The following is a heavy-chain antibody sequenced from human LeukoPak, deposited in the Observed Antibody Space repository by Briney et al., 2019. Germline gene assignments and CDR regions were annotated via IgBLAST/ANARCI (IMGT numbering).Heavy chain of an antibody. V-gene: IGHV4-34*01. J-gene: IGHJ4*02. D-gene: IGHD1-7*01. CDR2: INHSRST. Sequence: PSETLSLTCAVYGGSFSPYYWSWIRQSPDKGLEWIGEINHSRSTNYNPSLKSRVTISVDTSKNQFSLKLSSVTAADTAIYYCADALNYEHYFVSWGQGTLVPVSS. CDR3: ADALNYEHYFVS. CDR1: GGSFSPYY.